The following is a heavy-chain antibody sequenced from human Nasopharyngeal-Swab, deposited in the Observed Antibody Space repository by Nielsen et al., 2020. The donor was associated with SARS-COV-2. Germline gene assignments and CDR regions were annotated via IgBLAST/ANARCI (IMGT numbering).Heavy chain of an antibody. V-gene: IGHV3-30*18. Sequence: GASLQISCAASGFTFSSYGMHWVRQAPGKGLEWVAVISYDGSNKYYADSVKGRFTISRDNSKNTLYLQMSSLRAEDTAVYYCAKDAAYYDFWSGYSSEASYYYYYYMDVWGKGTTVTVSS. CDR1: GFTFSSYG. CDR3: AKDAAYYDFWSGYSSEASYYYYYYMDV. CDR2: ISYDGSNK. D-gene: IGHD3-3*01. J-gene: IGHJ6*03.